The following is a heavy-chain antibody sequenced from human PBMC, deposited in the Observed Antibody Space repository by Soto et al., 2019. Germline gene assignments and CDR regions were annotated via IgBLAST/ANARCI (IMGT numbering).Heavy chain of an antibody. CDR1: GFSFSSYA. V-gene: IGHV3-23*01. CDR2: IGGSGGNT. D-gene: IGHD3-9*01. J-gene: IGHJ6*02. CDR3: ARVVRYFDTPYGMDV. Sequence: GGSLRLSCAAYGFSFSSYAMSWVRQAPGKGLEWVSGIGGSGGNTYYADSVKGRFTISRDNSKNTLFLQMNSLRAEDTAEYYCARVVRYFDTPYGMDVWGQGTTVTVSS.